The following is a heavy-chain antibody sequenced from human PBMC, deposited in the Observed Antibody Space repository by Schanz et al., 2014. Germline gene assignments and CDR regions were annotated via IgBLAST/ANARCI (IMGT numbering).Heavy chain of an antibody. CDR3: ARDRRNADLDY. CDR2: ISSSSSTI. CDR1: GFNFGSHG. V-gene: IGHV3-48*01. Sequence: VQLVESGGGVVQPGRSLRLSCAASGFNFGSHGMHWVRQAPGKGLEWVAYISSSSSTIHYADSVKGRFTISRDNAKNSLYLEMNSLRAEDTALYYCARDRRNADLDYWGQGTLVTVSS. J-gene: IGHJ4*02. D-gene: IGHD1-1*01.